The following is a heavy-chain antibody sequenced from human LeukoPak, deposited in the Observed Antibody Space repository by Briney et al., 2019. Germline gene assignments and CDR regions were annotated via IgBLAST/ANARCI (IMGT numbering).Heavy chain of an antibody. V-gene: IGHV3-21*01. J-gene: IGHJ4*02. CDR2: VNTVSSYI. CDR1: GFVFSSHS. CDR3: VRLRRNSDSSGYFYYYDN. D-gene: IGHD3-22*01. Sequence: GGSLRLSCAASGFVFSSHSFNWVRQAPGKGLEWVASVNTVSSYIYYADSVRGRFTISRDNAKNSVLLQMNSLRAEDMAMYYCVRLRRNSDSSGYFYYYDNWAQGTLVTVSS.